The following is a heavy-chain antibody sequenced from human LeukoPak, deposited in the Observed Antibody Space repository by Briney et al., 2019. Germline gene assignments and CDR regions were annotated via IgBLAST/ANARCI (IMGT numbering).Heavy chain of an antibody. CDR2: INHSGST. V-gene: IGHV4-34*01. Sequence: SETLSLTCAVYGGSFSGYYWSWIRQPPGKGLEWIGEINHSGSTNYNPSLKSRVTISVDTSKNQFSLKLNSVTAADTAVYYCARGVSLWFGELSSPGNFDFWGQGTLVTVSS. J-gene: IGHJ4*02. CDR1: GGSFSGYY. D-gene: IGHD3-10*01. CDR3: ARGVSLWFGELSSPGNFDF.